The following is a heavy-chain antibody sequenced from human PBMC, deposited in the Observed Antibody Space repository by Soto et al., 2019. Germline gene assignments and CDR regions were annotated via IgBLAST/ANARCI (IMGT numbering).Heavy chain of an antibody. CDR3: AREGVFFGEVDY. V-gene: IGHV1-2*04. J-gene: IGHJ4*02. CDR2: INPNSGGT. Sequence: GASVKVSCKASGYTFTGYYMHWVRQAPGQGLEWMGWINPNSGGTNYAQKFQGWVTMTRDTSISTAYMELSSLRAEDTAVYYCAREGVFFGEVDYWGQGTLVTVSS. D-gene: IGHD3-10*01. CDR1: GYTFTGYY.